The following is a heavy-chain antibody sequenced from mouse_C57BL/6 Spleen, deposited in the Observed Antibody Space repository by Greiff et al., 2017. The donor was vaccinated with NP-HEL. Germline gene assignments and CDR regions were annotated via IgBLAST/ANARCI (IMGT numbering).Heavy chain of an antibody. CDR1: GYSITSGYY. V-gene: IGHV3-6*01. J-gene: IGHJ2*01. CDR2: ISYDGSN. D-gene: IGHD2-1*01. CDR3: ARVGNYYFDY. Sequence: DVKLQESGPGLVKPSQSLSLTCSVTGYSITSGYYWNWIRQFPGNKLEWMGYISYDGSNNYNPSLKNRISITRDTSKNQFFLKLNSVTTEDTATYYCARVGNYYFDYWGQGTTLTVSS.